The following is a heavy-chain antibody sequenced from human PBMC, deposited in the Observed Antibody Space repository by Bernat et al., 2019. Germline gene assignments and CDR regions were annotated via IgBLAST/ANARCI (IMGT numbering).Heavy chain of an antibody. CDR2: ISYDGSNK. CDR3: AKAPLYIVVVPAGIDY. V-gene: IGHV3-30*18. CDR1: GFTFSSYG. J-gene: IGHJ4*02. D-gene: IGHD2-2*01. Sequence: QVQLVESGGGVVQPGRSLRLSCAASGFTFSSYGMHWVRQAPGKGLEWVAVISYDGSNKYYADSVKGRFTISRDNSKTTLYLQMNSLRAEDTAVYYCAKAPLYIVVVPAGIDYWGQGTLVTVSS.